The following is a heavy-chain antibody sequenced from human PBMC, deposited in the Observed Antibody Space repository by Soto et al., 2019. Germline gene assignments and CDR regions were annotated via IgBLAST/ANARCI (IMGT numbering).Heavy chain of an antibody. CDR3: ARVGVEDAVAGAFEY. CDR1: GGSISTNNW. D-gene: IGHD6-19*01. J-gene: IGHJ4*02. CDR2: IYHSGRT. Sequence: QAQLQESGPGLVKPSGTLSLTCAVSGGSISTNNWWSWVRQPPGKGLEWIGEIYHSGRTNYNPSLKSRVTISVDKSKNQLSLNVNSVTAAATAVYYCARVGVEDAVAGAFEYWGRGSLVTVSS. V-gene: IGHV4-4*02.